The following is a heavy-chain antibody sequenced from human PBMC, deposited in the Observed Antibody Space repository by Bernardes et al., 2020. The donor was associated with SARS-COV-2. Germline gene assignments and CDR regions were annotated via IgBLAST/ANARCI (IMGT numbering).Heavy chain of an antibody. CDR3: ARDDVTVDSADSSTTLYYYYYMDV. Sequence: GGSLRLSCAASGFTFSSYAMHWVRRAPGMGLEWVAVIPYDGSNKYYADSVKGRFTISRDNSKNTLYLQMNSLRAEDTAVYYCARDDVTVDSADSSTTLYYYYYMDVWGKGTTVTVSS. CDR2: IPYDGSNK. J-gene: IGHJ6*03. CDR1: GFTFSSYA. V-gene: IGHV3-30*04. D-gene: IGHD2-2*01.